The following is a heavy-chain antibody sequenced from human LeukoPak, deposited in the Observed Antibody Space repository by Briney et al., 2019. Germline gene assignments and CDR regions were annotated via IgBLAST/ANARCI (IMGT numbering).Heavy chain of an antibody. Sequence: GGSLRLSCAASGFTFSSYGMSWVRQAPGKGLEWVSAISGSGGSTYYADSVKGRFTISRDNSKNTLYLQMNSLRAEDAAVYFCAKAPVTSCRGAYCYPFDSWGQGTLVTVSS. V-gene: IGHV3-23*01. J-gene: IGHJ4*02. D-gene: IGHD2-21*01. CDR1: GFTFSSYG. CDR3: AKAPVTSCRGAYCYPFDS. CDR2: ISGSGGST.